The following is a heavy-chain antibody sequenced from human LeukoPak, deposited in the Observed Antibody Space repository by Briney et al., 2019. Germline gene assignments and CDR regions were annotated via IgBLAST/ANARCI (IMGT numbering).Heavy chain of an antibody. CDR3: ARGVQGSFDI. Sequence: SETLSLTCTVSGGSISGYYWSWIRQPPGKGLELIVYIYYTGTTDYNPSLKSRVTISVDTSKNQFSLKLSSVTAADTAVYYCARGVQGSFDIWGQGTMVTVSS. V-gene: IGHV4-59*01. CDR1: GGSISGYY. J-gene: IGHJ3*02. CDR2: IYYTGTT.